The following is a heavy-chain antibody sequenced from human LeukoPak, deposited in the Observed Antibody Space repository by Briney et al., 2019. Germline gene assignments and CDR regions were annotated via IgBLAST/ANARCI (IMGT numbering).Heavy chain of an antibody. D-gene: IGHD1-1*01. V-gene: IGHV4-59*01. J-gene: IGHJ4*02. CDR1: GGSISSYY. CDR2: IYYSGST. Sequence: SETLSLTCTVSGGSISSYYWSWIRQPPGKGLEWIGYIYYSGSTNYNPSLKSRVTISVDTSKNQFSLKLSFVTAADTAVYYCARAPNWNRYYFDYWGQGTLVTVSS. CDR3: ARAPNWNRYYFDY.